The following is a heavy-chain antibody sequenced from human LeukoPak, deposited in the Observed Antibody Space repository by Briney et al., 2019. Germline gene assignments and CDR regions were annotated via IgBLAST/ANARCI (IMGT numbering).Heavy chain of an antibody. Sequence: GGSLRLSCAASGFTFDDYAMHWVRQAPGKGLEWVSGISWNSGSIGYADSAKGRFTISRDNAKNSLYLQMNSLRAEDTALYYCAKDMGCSSTSCFDAFDIWGQGTMVTVSS. CDR3: AKDMGCSSTSCFDAFDI. CDR2: ISWNSGSI. V-gene: IGHV3-9*01. J-gene: IGHJ3*02. D-gene: IGHD2-2*01. CDR1: GFTFDDYA.